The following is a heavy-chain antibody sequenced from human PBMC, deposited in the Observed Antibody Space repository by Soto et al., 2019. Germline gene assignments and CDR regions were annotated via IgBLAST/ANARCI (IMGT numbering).Heavy chain of an antibody. J-gene: IGHJ6*02. D-gene: IGHD4-4*01. CDR1: GFTFSSYW. V-gene: IGHV3-74*01. CDR3: ARDPDSMAAYYYGMDV. CDR2: INSDGSST. Sequence: GGSLRLSCAASGFTFSSYWMHWVRQAPGKGLVWVSRINSDGSSTSYADSVKGRFTISRDNAKNTLYLQMNSLRAEDTAVYYCARDPDSMAAYYYGMDVWGQGTTVTVSS.